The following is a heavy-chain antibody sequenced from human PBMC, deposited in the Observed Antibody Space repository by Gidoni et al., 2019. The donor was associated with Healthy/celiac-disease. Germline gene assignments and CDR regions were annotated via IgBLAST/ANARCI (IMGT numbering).Heavy chain of an antibody. J-gene: IGHJ6*02. V-gene: IGHV4-34*01. CDR3: ARVGAYCSSTSCYPGSLDYYGMDV. CDR2: INHSGST. Sequence: QVQLQQWGAGLLKPSETLSLTCAVYGGSFSGYYWSWIRQPPGKGLEWIGEINHSGSTNYNPSLKRRVTISVDTSKNQFSLKLSSVTAADTAVYYCARVGAYCSSTSCYPGSLDYYGMDVWGQGTTVTVSS. CDR1: GGSFSGYY. D-gene: IGHD2-2*01.